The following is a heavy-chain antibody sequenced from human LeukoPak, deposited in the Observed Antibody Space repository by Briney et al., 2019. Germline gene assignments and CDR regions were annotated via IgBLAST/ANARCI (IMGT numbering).Heavy chain of an antibody. Sequence: GGSLRLSCAASGFTFSNYGMHWVRQAPGKGLEWVAVISYDGSNKYYADSVKGRFTISRDNSKNTLYLQMNSLRAEDTAVYYCAKDGIYVQAPLYYFDYWGQGTLVTVSS. CDR1: GFTFSNYG. J-gene: IGHJ4*02. D-gene: IGHD5/OR15-5a*01. V-gene: IGHV3-30*18. CDR3: AKDGIYVQAPLYYFDY. CDR2: ISYDGSNK.